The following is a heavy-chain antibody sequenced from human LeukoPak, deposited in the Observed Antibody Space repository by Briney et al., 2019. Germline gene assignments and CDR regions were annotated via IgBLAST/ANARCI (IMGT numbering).Heavy chain of an antibody. J-gene: IGHJ4*02. V-gene: IGHV1-8*03. CDR3: ARTTSFTASGYDY. Sequence: ASVKLSCTSSGYTFTNYHINWVRQATGQGLEWMGWMNPNNGDSGYAQKFQGRVTITRDTSISTSYMELRSLRSDDTAVYFCARTTSFTASGYDYWGQGTLVTVSS. CDR2: MNPNNGDS. D-gene: IGHD6-25*01. CDR1: GYTFTNYH.